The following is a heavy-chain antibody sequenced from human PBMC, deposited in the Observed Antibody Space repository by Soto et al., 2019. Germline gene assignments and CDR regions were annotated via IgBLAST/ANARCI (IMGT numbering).Heavy chain of an antibody. CDR1: GGSISSYY. V-gene: IGHV4-59*01. D-gene: IGHD4-4*01. CDR3: ATTVPTSLVPRYYYYGMDV. Sequence: SETLSLTCTVSGGSISSYYWSWIRQPPGKGLEWIGYIYYSGSTNYNPSLKSRVTISVDTSKNQFSLKLSSVTAADTAVYYCATTVPTSLVPRYYYYGMDVWGQGTTVTVSS. CDR2: IYYSGST. J-gene: IGHJ6*02.